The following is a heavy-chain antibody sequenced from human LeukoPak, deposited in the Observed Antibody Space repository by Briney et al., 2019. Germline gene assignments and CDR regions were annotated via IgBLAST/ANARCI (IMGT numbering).Heavy chain of an antibody. D-gene: IGHD5-18*01. J-gene: IGHJ4*02. CDR3: AREKYVDTAMVTSYFDY. Sequence: HPGGSLRLSCAASGFTFSSYGMHWVRQAPGKGLEWVAVKWYDGSNKYYADSVKGRFTISRDNSKNTLYLQMDSLRAEDTAVYYCAREKYVDTAMVTSYFDYWGQGTLVTVSS. CDR2: KWYDGSNK. CDR1: GFTFSSYG. V-gene: IGHV3-33*01.